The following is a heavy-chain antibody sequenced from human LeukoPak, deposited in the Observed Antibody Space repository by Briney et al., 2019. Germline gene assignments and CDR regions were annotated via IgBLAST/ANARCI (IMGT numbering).Heavy chain of an antibody. CDR2: IYYSGST. Sequence: PSETLSLTCSVSGGSISSYYWSWIRQPPGKGLEWIGYIYYSGSTNFKSPLKSRVTMSGDTSKNQFSLRLNSVTAADTAVYYCALGNCPTTSCYPGVAFDIWGQGTMVTVSS. J-gene: IGHJ3*02. D-gene: IGHD2-2*01. CDR1: GGSISSYY. V-gene: IGHV4-59*08. CDR3: ALGNCPTTSCYPGVAFDI.